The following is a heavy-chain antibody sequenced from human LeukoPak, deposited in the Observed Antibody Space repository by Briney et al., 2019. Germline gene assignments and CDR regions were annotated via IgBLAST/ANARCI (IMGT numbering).Heavy chain of an antibody. J-gene: IGHJ4*02. CDR1: GFSFDEYA. CDR3: AKARRSGNHYSDFDF. V-gene: IGHV3-43*02. CDR2: ISGDGGTT. D-gene: IGHD1-26*01. Sequence: GGSLRLSCAASGFSFDEYAMYWVRQVPGKGLEWVSLISGDGGTTSYADSVKGRFTISRDNSENSLNLQMKSLRTEDTALYYCAKARRSGNHYSDFDFWGQGTLVTVSS.